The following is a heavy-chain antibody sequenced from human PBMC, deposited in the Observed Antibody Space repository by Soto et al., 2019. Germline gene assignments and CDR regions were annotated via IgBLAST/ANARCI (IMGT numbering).Heavy chain of an antibody. D-gene: IGHD6-19*01. J-gene: IGHJ4*02. CDR2: IDPSDSYT. CDR3: ARTGIAVAGTRSLSFDY. Sequence: EVQLVQSGAEVKKPGESLRISCKGSGYSFTSYWISWVRQMPGKGLEWMGRIDPSDSYTNYSPSFQGHVTISADKSISTAYLQWSSLKASDTAMYYCARTGIAVAGTRSLSFDYWGQGTLVTVSS. V-gene: IGHV5-10-1*01. CDR1: GYSFTSYW.